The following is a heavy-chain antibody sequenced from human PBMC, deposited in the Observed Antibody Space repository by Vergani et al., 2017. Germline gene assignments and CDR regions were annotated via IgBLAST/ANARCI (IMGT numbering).Heavy chain of an antibody. CDR3: ARDSVADGSGSYHYPNWFDP. Sequence: EVQLVESGGGLVKPGGPLRLSCAASGFTFSSYSMNWVRQAPGKGLEWVSSISSSSSYIYYADSVKGRFTISRDNAKNSLYLQMNSLRAEDTAVYYCARDSVADGSGSYHYPNWFDPWGQGTLVTVSS. J-gene: IGHJ5*02. CDR1: GFTFSSYS. D-gene: IGHD3-10*01. V-gene: IGHV3-21*01. CDR2: ISSSSSYI.